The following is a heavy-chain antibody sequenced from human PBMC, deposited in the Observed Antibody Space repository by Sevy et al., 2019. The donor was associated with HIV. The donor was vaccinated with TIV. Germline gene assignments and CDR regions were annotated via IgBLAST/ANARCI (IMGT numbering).Heavy chain of an antibody. D-gene: IGHD4-17*01. CDR3: ARDQHDYGGNLRTGWFDP. CDR2: ISYDRSNK. CDR1: HYTFSSYT. V-gene: IGHV3-30-3*01. Sequence: GGSLRLSCAASHYTFSSYTMHGVRQAPGKGLEWVALISYDRSNKNYADSVKGRFTISRDNSKNTLYLQMNSLRAEDKAVYYCARDQHDYGGNLRTGWFDPWGQGTLVTVSS. J-gene: IGHJ5*02.